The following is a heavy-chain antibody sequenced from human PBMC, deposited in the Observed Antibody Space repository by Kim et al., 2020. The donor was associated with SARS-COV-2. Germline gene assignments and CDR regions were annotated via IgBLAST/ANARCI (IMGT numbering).Heavy chain of an antibody. V-gene: IGHV3-66*01. D-gene: IGHD3-16*01. J-gene: IGHJ4*02. CDR2: SSGSH. Sequence: SSGSHFYANSVKRRFTISRDNSKNTLYLQMNSLGAEDTAVYYCARDLGDYWGQGTLVTVSS. CDR3: ARDLGDY.